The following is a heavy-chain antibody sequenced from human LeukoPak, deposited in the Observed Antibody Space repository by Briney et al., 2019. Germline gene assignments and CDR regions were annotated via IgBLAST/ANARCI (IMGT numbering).Heavy chain of an antibody. CDR1: GGSISSYY. CDR2: IYTSGST. Sequence: PPETLSLTCTVSGGSISSYYWSWIRQPAGKGLEWIGRIYTSGSTNYNPSLKSRVTISVDKSKNQFSLKLSSVTAADTAVYYCARVLVGANYYYYYMDVWGKGTTVTVSS. V-gene: IGHV4-4*07. J-gene: IGHJ6*03. D-gene: IGHD1-26*01. CDR3: ARVLVGANYYYYYMDV.